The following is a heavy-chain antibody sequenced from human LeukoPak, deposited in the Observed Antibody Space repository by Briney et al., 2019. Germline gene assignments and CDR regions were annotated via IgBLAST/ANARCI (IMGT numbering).Heavy chain of an antibody. CDR2: IYYSGST. J-gene: IGHJ3*02. V-gene: IGHV4-59*01. Sequence: PSETLSLTCTVSGGSISSYYWSWIRQPPGKGLEWIGYIYYSGSTNYNPSLKSRVTISVDTSKNQFSLKLSSVTAADTAVYYCARQTCYYDSSGLGRDAFDIWGQGTMVTVSS. CDR1: GGSISSYY. CDR3: ARQTCYYDSSGLGRDAFDI. D-gene: IGHD3-22*01.